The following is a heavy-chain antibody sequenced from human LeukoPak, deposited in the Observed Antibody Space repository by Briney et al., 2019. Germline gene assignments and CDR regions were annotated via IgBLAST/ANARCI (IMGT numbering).Heavy chain of an antibody. V-gene: IGHV1-2*02. D-gene: IGHD2-2*02. CDR2: INPNSGGT. Sequence: ASVKVSCKASGYTFTGYYMHWVRQAPGQGLEWMGWINPNSGGTNYAQKFQGRVTMTRDTSISTAYMELSRLRSDDTAVYYCARDRGYCSSTSCYSWFDPWGQGTLVTVSS. CDR3: ARDRGYCSSTSCYSWFDP. CDR1: GYTFTGYY. J-gene: IGHJ5*02.